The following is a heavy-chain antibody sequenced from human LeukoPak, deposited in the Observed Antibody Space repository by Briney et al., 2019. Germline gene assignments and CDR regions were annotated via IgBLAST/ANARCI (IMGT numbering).Heavy chain of an antibody. CDR2: LSYDGTNK. D-gene: IGHD3-22*01. Sequence: GGSLRLSCAASRFTFSDYTMHWVRQAPGKGLEWVAILSYDGTNKYYADSVKGRFTISRDNSKNTLYLQINSLRAEDTAVYYCARLLTTYYYDSSGYWDSDAFDIWGQGTMVTVSS. CDR1: RFTFSDYT. V-gene: IGHV3-30*04. CDR3: ARLLTTYYYDSSGYWDSDAFDI. J-gene: IGHJ3*02.